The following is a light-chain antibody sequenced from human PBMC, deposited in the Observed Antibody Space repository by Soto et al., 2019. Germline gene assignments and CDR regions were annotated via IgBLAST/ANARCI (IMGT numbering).Light chain of an antibody. Sequence: IQMTQSPSTLSASVGDRVTITFRASQTISNWLAWYQQKPGKAPKLLIYDASSLESGVPSRFSGSGSGTDFTLTIISLQPDDFETYYCQQYSDDPVTFGQGTKVDIK. CDR3: QQYSDDPVT. CDR1: QTISNW. V-gene: IGKV1-5*01. J-gene: IGKJ1*01. CDR2: DAS.